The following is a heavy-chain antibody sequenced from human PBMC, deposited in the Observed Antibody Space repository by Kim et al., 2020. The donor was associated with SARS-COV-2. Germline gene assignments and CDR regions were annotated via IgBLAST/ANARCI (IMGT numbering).Heavy chain of an antibody. CDR1: GFSFSSYG. CDR3: AKAGISGPVAARGVGS. D-gene: IGHD6-19*01. J-gene: IGHJ5*02. V-gene: IGHV3-30*18. CDR2: ISFDGNTK. Sequence: GGSLRLSCAASGFSFSSYGMHWVRQAPGKGLEWVAVISFDGNTKYYGDSVKGRFTVSRDNAKNMLYLQMNSLRAEDTAVYYCAKAGISGPVAARGVGSWGEGTPVTVSS.